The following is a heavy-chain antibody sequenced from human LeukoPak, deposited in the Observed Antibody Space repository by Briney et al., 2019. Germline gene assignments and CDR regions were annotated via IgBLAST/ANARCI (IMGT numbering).Heavy chain of an antibody. V-gene: IGHV3-21*01. J-gene: IGHJ4*02. CDR3: ARREVGATLGD. CDR1: GFTFSTYS. D-gene: IGHD1-26*01. Sequence: GGSLRLSSAASGFTFSTYSMDWVRQAPGKGLEWVSSISSGSSYIYYADSVKGRFTISRDNAKNSLYLQMNSLRAEDTAVYYCARREVGATLGDWGQGTLVTVSS. CDR2: ISSGSSYI.